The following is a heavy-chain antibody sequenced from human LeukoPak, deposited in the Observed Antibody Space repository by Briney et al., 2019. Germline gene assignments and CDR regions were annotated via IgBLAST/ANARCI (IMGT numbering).Heavy chain of an antibody. Sequence: EGSLRLSCAASGFTFSSYWMSWVRQAPGKGLEWVANIKQDGSEKYYVDSVKGRFTISRDNAKNSLYLQMNSLRAEDTAVYYCARDSYDSSGYSKFWGQGTLVTVSS. D-gene: IGHD3-22*01. CDR1: GFTFSSYW. CDR3: ARDSYDSSGYSKF. CDR2: IKQDGSEK. J-gene: IGHJ4*02. V-gene: IGHV3-7*01.